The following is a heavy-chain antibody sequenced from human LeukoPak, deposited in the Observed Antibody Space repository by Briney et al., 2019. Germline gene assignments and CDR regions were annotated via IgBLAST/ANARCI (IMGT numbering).Heavy chain of an antibody. CDR1: GYTFTSYD. CDR2: MNPNSGNT. V-gene: IGHV1-8*03. Sequence: ASVKVSCKASGYTFTSYDINWVRQATGQGLEWMGWMNPNSGNTGYAQKFQGRVTITRNTSISTAYMELSSLRAEDTAVYYCARDDLGYCSGGSCYRGGDFDYWGQGTLVTVSS. J-gene: IGHJ4*02. D-gene: IGHD2-15*01. CDR3: ARDDLGYCSGGSCYRGGDFDY.